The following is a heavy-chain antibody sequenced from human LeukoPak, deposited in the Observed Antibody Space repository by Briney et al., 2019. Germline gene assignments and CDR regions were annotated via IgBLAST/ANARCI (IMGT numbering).Heavy chain of an antibody. J-gene: IGHJ4*02. CDR2: IIPIFGTA. Sequence: SVKVSCKASGGTFSSYAISWVRQAPGQGLEWMGRIIPIFGTADYAQKFQGRVTITTDESTSTAYMELSSLRSEDTAVYYCARESGIALAGLDYWGQGTLVTVSS. CDR3: ARESGIALAGLDY. CDR1: GGTFSSYA. V-gene: IGHV1-69*05. D-gene: IGHD6-19*01.